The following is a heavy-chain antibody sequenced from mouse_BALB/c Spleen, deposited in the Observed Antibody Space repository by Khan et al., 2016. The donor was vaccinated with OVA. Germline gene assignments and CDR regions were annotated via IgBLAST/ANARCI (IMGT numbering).Heavy chain of an antibody. CDR1: GYIFTDYN. CDR3: TREWAAWFPY. CDR2: IYPGSDNT. Sequence: QVQLQQSGAELARPGASVKLSCKASGYIFTDYNINWMRQRTGQGLEWIGEIYPGSDNTYYNERFKGKATLTVDKSSSTAYMHLSSLTSEDSAVYCCTREWAAWFPYWGQGTLVTVSA. V-gene: IGHV1-77*01. J-gene: IGHJ3*01.